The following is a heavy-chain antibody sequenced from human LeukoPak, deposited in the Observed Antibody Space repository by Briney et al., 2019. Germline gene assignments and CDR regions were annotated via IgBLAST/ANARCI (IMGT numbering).Heavy chain of an antibody. CDR3: ARQKGYCSGGSCYGWFDP. Sequence: GGSLRLSCAASGFTFSSYEMNWVRQAPGKGLEWVSYISSSGSTIYYADSVKGRFTISRDNAKNSLYLQMNSLRAEDTAVYYCARQKGYCSGGSCYGWFDPWGQGTLVTASS. CDR2: ISSSGSTI. D-gene: IGHD2-15*01. V-gene: IGHV3-48*03. CDR1: GFTFSSYE. J-gene: IGHJ5*02.